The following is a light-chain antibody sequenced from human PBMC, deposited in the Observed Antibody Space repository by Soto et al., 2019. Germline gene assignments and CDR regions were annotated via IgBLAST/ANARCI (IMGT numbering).Light chain of an antibody. J-gene: IGLJ1*01. CDR1: SSDVGGYNY. CDR2: DVS. CDR3: CSYAGSYTFYV. V-gene: IGLV2-11*01. Sequence: QSVLPQPRSVSGSPGQSVTISCTGTSSDVGGYNYVSWYQQHPGKAPKLIIYDVSKRPSGVPDRFSGSKSGNTASLTISGLQAEDEADYYCCSYAGSYTFYVFGTGTKVTVL.